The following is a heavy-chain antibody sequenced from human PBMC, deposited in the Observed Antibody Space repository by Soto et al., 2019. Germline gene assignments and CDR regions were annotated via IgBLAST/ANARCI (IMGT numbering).Heavy chain of an antibody. CDR1: GFTFSSHA. CDR3: ARDRDSSGSPDN. D-gene: IGHD3-22*01. Sequence: QVQLVESGGGVVQPGRSLRLSCAASGFTFSSHAMHWVRQAPGKGLEWVTVISYDVNNIYYADSVKGQFTISRDNSKNTLYLQMNSLRAEDTAVYYCARDRDSSGSPDNWGQGTLVTVSS. CDR2: ISYDVNNI. J-gene: IGHJ4*02. V-gene: IGHV3-30-3*01.